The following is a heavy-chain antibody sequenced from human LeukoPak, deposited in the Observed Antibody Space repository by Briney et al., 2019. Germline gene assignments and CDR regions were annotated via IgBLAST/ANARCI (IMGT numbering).Heavy chain of an antibody. Sequence: PSETLSLTCTVSGGSISSSSYYWGWIRQPPGKGLEWIGSIYYSGSTYYNPSLKSRVTISVDTSKNQFSLKLSSVTAADTAVYYCARDLSPGYDSSGYYDYWGQGTLVTVSS. D-gene: IGHD3-22*01. J-gene: IGHJ4*02. CDR2: IYYSGST. V-gene: IGHV4-39*07. CDR1: GGSISSSSYY. CDR3: ARDLSPGYDSSGYYDY.